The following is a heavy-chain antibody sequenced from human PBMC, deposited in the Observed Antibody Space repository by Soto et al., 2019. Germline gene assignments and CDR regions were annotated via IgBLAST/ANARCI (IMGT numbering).Heavy chain of an antibody. CDR2: ISYDGSNK. Sequence: GESLKISCAASGFTFSSYAMHWVRQAPGKGLEWVAIISYDGSNKFYADSVKGRFTISRDNSKNTLYLQMNSLRPEDTAVYYCARDLIVGATHFYFGMDVWGQGTTVTVSS. V-gene: IGHV3-30-3*01. D-gene: IGHD1-26*01. CDR3: ARDLIVGATHFYFGMDV. CDR1: GFTFSSYA. J-gene: IGHJ6*02.